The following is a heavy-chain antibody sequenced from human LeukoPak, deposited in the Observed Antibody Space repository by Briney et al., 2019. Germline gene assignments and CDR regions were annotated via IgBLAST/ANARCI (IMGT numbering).Heavy chain of an antibody. CDR2: IWYDGSNE. CDR1: GFTFSSYG. V-gene: IGHV3-33*01. D-gene: IGHD3-16*02. J-gene: IGHJ4*02. CDR3: ARARTFGGVIVIPYYFDY. Sequence: GGSLRLSCAASGFTFSSYGVHWVRQAPGKGLEWVALIWYDGSNEYHADSVKGRFTISRDDSKNTLYLQMNSLRAEDTAVYYCARARTFGGVIVIPYYFDYWGQGTLVTVSS.